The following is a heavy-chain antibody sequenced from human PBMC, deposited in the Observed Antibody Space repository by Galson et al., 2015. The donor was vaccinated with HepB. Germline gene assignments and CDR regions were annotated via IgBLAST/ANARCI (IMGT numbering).Heavy chain of an antibody. V-gene: IGHV1-69*10. CDR3: ATLTTGDWYFDL. Sequence: SVKVSCKASGGTFSSYAISWVRQAPGQGLEWMGGIIPILGIANYAQKFQGRVTITADESTSTAYMELSSLRSEDTAVYYCATLTTGDWYFDLWGRGTLVTVSS. CDR1: GGTFSSYA. D-gene: IGHD4-17*01. CDR2: IIPILGIA. J-gene: IGHJ2*01.